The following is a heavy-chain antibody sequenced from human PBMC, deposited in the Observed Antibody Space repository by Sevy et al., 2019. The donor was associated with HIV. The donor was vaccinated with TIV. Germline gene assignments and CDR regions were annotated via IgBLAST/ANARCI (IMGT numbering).Heavy chain of an antibody. CDR3: VRAMASVDSY. D-gene: IGHD3-22*01. CDR1: GFSLSAYW. J-gene: IGHJ4*02. Sequence: GGSLRLSCDASGFSLSAYWMLWVRQAPGKGLEWVANMNQDGSTTYYANSVRGRFTISRDNAKNLLFLHLSALRAEDAALYYSVRAMASVDSYWGQGTLVTVSS. V-gene: IGHV3-7*01. CDR2: MNQDGSTT.